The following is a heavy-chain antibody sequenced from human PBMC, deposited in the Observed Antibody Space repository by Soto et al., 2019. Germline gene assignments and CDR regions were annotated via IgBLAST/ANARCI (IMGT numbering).Heavy chain of an antibody. V-gene: IGHV4-59*08. Sequence: SETLSLTCTVSGGSISSYYWSWIRQPPGKGLEWIGYIYYSGSTNYNPSLKSRVTISVDTSKNQFSLKLSSVTAADTAVYYCATVGYCSGGSCYLVRSFDYWGQGTLVTVSS. D-gene: IGHD2-15*01. CDR2: IYYSGST. CDR1: GGSISSYY. J-gene: IGHJ4*02. CDR3: ATVGYCSGGSCYLVRSFDY.